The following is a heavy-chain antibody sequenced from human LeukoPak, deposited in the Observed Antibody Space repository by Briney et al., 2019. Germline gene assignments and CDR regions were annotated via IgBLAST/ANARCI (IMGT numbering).Heavy chain of an antibody. CDR1: GFSLSSYW. J-gene: IGHJ4*02. V-gene: IGHV3-74*01. Sequence: GGSLRLSCAASGFSLSSYWMHWVRQAPGKGLVWVSRIDSDGSSTTYADSVKGRFTISRDNAGNTLYLQMNRLRAEDTAVYYCARRGYYGNYFDYWGQGTLVTVSS. D-gene: IGHD3-22*01. CDR2: IDSDGSST. CDR3: ARRGYYGNYFDY.